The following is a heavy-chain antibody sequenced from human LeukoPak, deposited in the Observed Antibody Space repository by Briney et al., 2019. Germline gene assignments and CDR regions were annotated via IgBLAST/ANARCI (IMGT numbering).Heavy chain of an antibody. V-gene: IGHV3-48*03. D-gene: IGHD2-2*01. CDR1: GFTFSSYE. Sequence: GGSLRLSCAASGFTFSSYEMNWVRQAPGKGLEWVSSISSSGSTKYYADSMKGRFTISRDNAKNSLYLQMNSLRADDTAVYYCARGRAADQLLWYFDYWGQGTLVTVSS. CDR2: ISSSGSTK. CDR3: ARGRAADQLLWYFDY. J-gene: IGHJ4*02.